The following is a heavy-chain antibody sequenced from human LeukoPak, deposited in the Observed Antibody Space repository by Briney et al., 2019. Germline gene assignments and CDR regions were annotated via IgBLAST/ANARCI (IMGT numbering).Heavy chain of an antibody. CDR1: GGSITSCSYF. CDR3: ARRSRLYDADVFDI. D-gene: IGHD2-2*02. Sequence: PSETLSLTCAVSGGSITSCSYFWGWIRQTPGKGLEWIGSMYYSGNSYYNPPLKSRVAISVDTSKNQFSLKLRSVTAADTAIYYCARRSRLYDADVFDIWGQGTMVTVSS. V-gene: IGHV4-39*01. CDR2: MYYSGNS. J-gene: IGHJ3*02.